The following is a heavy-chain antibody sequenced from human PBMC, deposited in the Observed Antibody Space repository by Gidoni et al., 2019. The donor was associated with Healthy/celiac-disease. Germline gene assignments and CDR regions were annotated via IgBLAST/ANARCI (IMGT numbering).Heavy chain of an antibody. CDR2: INPSGGST. J-gene: IGHJ5*02. V-gene: IGHV1-46*01. Sequence: QVQLVQSGAEVKKPGASVKVSCKASGYTFTSYYMHWVRQAPGQGLEWMGIINPSGGSTSYAQKFQGRVTMTRDTATSTVYMELSSLRSEDTAVYYCARDSGSYLRPSNWFDPWGQGTLVTASS. CDR3: ARDSGSYLRPSNWFDP. D-gene: IGHD1-26*01. CDR1: GYTFTSYY.